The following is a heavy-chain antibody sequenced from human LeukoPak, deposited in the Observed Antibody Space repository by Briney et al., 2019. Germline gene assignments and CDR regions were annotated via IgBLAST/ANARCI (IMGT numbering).Heavy chain of an antibody. D-gene: IGHD6-19*01. CDR1: GGSISSSSYY. Sequence: SETLSLTCTVSGGSISSSSYYWGWIRQPPGKGLEWIGEINHSGSTNYNPSLKSRVTISVDTSKNQFSLKLSSVTAADTAVYYCARVYRGIAVAGHEGYFDYWGQGTLVTVSS. CDR2: INHSGST. CDR3: ARVYRGIAVAGHEGYFDY. V-gene: IGHV4-39*07. J-gene: IGHJ4*02.